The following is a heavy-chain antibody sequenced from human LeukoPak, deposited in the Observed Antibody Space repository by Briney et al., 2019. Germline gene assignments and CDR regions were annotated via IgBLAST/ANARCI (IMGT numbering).Heavy chain of an antibody. CDR1: GFTFSSYA. CDR3: AKAVRSSSWYFDY. Sequence: GGSLRLSCAASGFTFSSYAMSWVCQPPGQGLEWVSAISGSGGSTYYADSVKGRFTISRDNSKNTLYLQMNSLRAEDTAVYYCAKAVRSSSWYFDYWGQGTLVTVSS. CDR2: ISGSGGST. J-gene: IGHJ4*02. V-gene: IGHV3-23*01. D-gene: IGHD6-13*01.